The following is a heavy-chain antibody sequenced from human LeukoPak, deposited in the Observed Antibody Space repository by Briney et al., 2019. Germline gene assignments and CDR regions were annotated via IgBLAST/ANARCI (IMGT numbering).Heavy chain of an antibody. CDR3: ARDAVDTANAV. D-gene: IGHD5-18*01. J-gene: IGHJ6*02. CDR2: INSDGSIT. CDR1: GFTFSGYA. Sequence: PGGSLRLSCAASGFTFSGYAMSWVRQAPGKGLVWVSHINSDGSITSYADSVKGRFTISRDNAKNTLYLQMNSLRAEDTAVYYCARDAVDTANAVWGQGTTVTVSS. V-gene: IGHV3-74*01.